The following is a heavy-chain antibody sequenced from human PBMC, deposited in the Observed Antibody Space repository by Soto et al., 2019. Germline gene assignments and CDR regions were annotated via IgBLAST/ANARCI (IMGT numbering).Heavy chain of an antibody. Sequence: GGSLRLSCAASGFTFINFGMAWVRQGPGKGLEWVSAISSSSDKWYTDSLEGRFTISRDNSKNTLYLEMNNLRADDSAVYYCAKYLLMDTSYIFDCWGQGALVTVSS. CDR2: ISSSSDK. J-gene: IGHJ4*02. CDR1: GFTFINFG. CDR3: AKYLLMDTSYIFDC. D-gene: IGHD5-18*01. V-gene: IGHV3-23*01.